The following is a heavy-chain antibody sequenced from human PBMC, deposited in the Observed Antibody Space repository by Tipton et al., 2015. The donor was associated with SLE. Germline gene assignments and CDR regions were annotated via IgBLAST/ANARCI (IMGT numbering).Heavy chain of an antibody. CDR2: INPNSGGT. Sequence: QLVQSGAEVKKPGASVKVSCKASGYIFTSYGISWVRQAPGQGLEWMGWINPNSGGTNSAQKFQGRVTMTRDTSISTAYMELSGLRSDDTAVYYCARDPAATYFDSSGYYSDYWGQGTLVTVFS. J-gene: IGHJ4*02. V-gene: IGHV1-2*02. CDR3: ARDPAATYFDSSGYYSDY. CDR1: GYIFTSYG. D-gene: IGHD3-22*01.